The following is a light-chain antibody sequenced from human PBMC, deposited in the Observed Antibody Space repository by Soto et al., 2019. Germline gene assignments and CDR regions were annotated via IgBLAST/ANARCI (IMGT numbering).Light chain of an antibody. V-gene: IGKV3-20*01. CDR3: QEYGYSLPFT. Sequence: EFGLTQSPDTLSLPPGERATLSCRASQTVTSSNVAWYQQKPGQAPRPLVYGPSTRATGVPDRFSGSGSGTDFTRAISRLEHEDVAVYYCQEYGYSLPFTFGPGTKVEIK. CDR1: QTVTSSN. CDR2: GPS. J-gene: IGKJ3*01.